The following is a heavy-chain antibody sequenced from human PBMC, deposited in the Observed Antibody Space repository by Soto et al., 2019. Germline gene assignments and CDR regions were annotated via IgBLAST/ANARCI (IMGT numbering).Heavy chain of an antibody. J-gene: IGHJ6*04. CDR1: GYSFTSYW. CDR3: GRPFGPSMAFMDV. Sequence: PGESLKISCKGSGYSFTSYWIGWVRQMPGKGLEWMGIIYPGDSDTRYSPSFQGQVTISADKSISTAYLQWSSLKASDTAMFYCGRPFGPSMAFMDVWGKGTTVTVS. CDR2: IYPGDSDT. D-gene: IGHD3-10*01. V-gene: IGHV5-51*01.